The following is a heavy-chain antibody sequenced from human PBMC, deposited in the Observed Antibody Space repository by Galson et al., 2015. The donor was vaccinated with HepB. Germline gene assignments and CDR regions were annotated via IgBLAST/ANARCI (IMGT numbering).Heavy chain of an antibody. Sequence: SVKVSCKASGYTFTYRFLHWVRQAPGQALEWMGLITPFNGDTTSAQNFQDRVTFTRDRSMTTLYMELSSPRSDDTAMYFCARSSMGGSSRDAFDIWGQGTMVIVSS. CDR3: ARSSMGGSSRDAFDI. CDR2: ITPFNGDT. D-gene: IGHD2-8*01. J-gene: IGHJ3*02. V-gene: IGHV1-45*02. CDR1: GYTFTYRF.